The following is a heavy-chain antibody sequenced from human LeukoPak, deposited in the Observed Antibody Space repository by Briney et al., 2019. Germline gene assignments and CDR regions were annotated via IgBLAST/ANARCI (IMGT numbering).Heavy chain of an antibody. J-gene: IGHJ5*02. CDR2: IYYSGST. Sequence: PSETPSLTCTVSGGSISSYYWSWIRQPPGKGLEWIGYIYYSGSTNYNPSLKSRVTISVDTSKNQFSLKLSSVTAADTAVYYCARRADWFDPWGQGTLVTVSS. CDR3: ARRADWFDP. V-gene: IGHV4-59*08. CDR1: GGSISSYY.